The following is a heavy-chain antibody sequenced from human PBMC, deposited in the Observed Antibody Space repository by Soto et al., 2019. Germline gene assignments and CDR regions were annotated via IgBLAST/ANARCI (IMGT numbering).Heavy chain of an antibody. J-gene: IGHJ4*02. CDR3: STYSYYDHSSGYLDS. CDR1: GGSITRRNHY. CDR2: IHPTGTT. V-gene: IGHV4-39*01. Sequence: SETLSLTCTVSGGSITRRNHYWGWVRQPPGKGLEWVASIHPTGTTYYNPSLRSRITMSIDTSNNRFSLSLTSVTAADTATSFCSTYSYYDHSSGYLDSWGQGTLVTVSS. D-gene: IGHD3-16*01.